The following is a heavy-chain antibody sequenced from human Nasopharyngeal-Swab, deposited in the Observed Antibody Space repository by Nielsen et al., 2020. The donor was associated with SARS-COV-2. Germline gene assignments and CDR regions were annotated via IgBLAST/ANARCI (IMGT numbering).Heavy chain of an antibody. CDR3: AHKSNSSWYGGPYFDY. CDR1: GFSLSTSGVG. D-gene: IGHD6-13*01. V-gene: IGHV2-5*02. J-gene: IGHJ4*02. CDR2: IYWDDDK. Sequence: SGPTLVKPTQTLTLTCTFSGFSLSTSGVGVGWIRQPPGKALEWLALIYWDDDKRYSPSLKSRLTITKDTSKNQVVLTMTNMDPVDTATYYCAHKSNSSWYGGPYFDYWGQGTLVTVSS.